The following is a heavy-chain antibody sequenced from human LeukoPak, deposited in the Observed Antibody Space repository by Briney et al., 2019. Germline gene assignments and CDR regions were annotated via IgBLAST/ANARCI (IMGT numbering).Heavy chain of an antibody. V-gene: IGHV3-23*01. CDR2: VSGGGDVT. D-gene: IGHD1-1*01. J-gene: IGHJ4*02. CDR1: GFTFNTYV. Sequence: GGSLRLSCAASGFTFNTYVMIWVRRAPGRGLEWVSAVSGGGDVTYYADSVKGRFTISRDNSENTVSLQLNSLRAEDTAVYYCARLSGTSGTTSRVLHFWGQGALVTVAS. CDR3: ARLSGTSGTTSRVLHF.